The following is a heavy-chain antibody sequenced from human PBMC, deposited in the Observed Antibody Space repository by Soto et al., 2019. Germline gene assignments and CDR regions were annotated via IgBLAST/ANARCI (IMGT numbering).Heavy chain of an antibody. CDR3: ASDTPPNSSSSLGPGYGMDV. CDR1: GGTFSSYA. V-gene: IGHV1-69*13. Sequence: GASVKVSCKASGGTFSSYAISWVRQAPGQGLEWMGGIIPIFGTANYAQKFQGRVTITADESTSTAYMELSSLRSEDTAVYYCASDTPPNSSSSLGPGYGMDVWGQGTTVTVSS. CDR2: IIPIFGTA. D-gene: IGHD6-13*01. J-gene: IGHJ6*02.